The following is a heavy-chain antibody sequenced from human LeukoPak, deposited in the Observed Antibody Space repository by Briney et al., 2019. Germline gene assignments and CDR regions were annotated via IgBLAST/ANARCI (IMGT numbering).Heavy chain of an antibody. D-gene: IGHD3-10*01. CDR1: GFTVSSNY. J-gene: IGHJ6*03. V-gene: IGHV3-53*01. CDR3: ARDSGPIGSGGYRYYYYYMDV. CDR2: IYSGGST. Sequence: GGSLRLSCAASGFTVSSNYMSWVRQAPGKGLEWVSVIYSGGSTYYAGSVKGRFTISRDNSKNTLYLQMNSLRAEDTAVYYCARDSGPIGSGGYRYYYYYMDVWGKGTTVTVSS.